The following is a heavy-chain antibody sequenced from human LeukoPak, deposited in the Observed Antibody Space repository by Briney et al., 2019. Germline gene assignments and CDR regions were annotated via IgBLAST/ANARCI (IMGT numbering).Heavy chain of an antibody. Sequence: EASVKVSCKASGYTFTDYYVYWVRQAPGQGLECMGWINPNSGGTSYAQKLQGRVTMTRDTSISTAYMELSRLRFDDTAVYYCARDLYDFWSGHPPGRFDPWGQGTLVTVSS. CDR3: ARDLYDFWSGHPPGRFDP. V-gene: IGHV1-2*02. CDR2: INPNSGGT. CDR1: GYTFTDYY. J-gene: IGHJ5*02. D-gene: IGHD3-3*01.